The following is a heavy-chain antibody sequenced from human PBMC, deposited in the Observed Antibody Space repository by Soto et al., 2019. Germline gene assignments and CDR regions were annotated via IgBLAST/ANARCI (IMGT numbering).Heavy chain of an antibody. V-gene: IGHV6-1*01. CDR3: ARGFPLYYDFWSGYDAFDI. Sequence: QVQLQQSGPGLVKPSQTLSLTCAISGDSVSSNSAAWNWIRQSPSRGLEWLGRTYYRSKWYNDYAVSVKSRITITPDTSKNQFSLQLNSVTPEDTAVYYCARGFPLYYDFWSGYDAFDIWGQGTMVTVSS. CDR1: GDSVSSNSAA. D-gene: IGHD3-3*01. CDR2: TYYRSKWYN. J-gene: IGHJ3*02.